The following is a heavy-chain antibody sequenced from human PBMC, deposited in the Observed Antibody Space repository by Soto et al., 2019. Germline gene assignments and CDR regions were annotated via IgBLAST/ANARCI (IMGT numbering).Heavy chain of an antibody. V-gene: IGHV4-31*11. CDR3: ASLYGGTDRVDY. CDR1: GGSISSGGYY. CDR2: IYYSGST. D-gene: IGHD4-17*01. Sequence: SETLSLTCAVSGGSISSGGYYWSWIRQHPGKGLEWIGYIYYSGSTYYNPSLKSRVTISVDRSKNQFSLKLSSVTAADTAVYYCASLYGGTDRVDYWGQGTLVTVSS. J-gene: IGHJ4*02.